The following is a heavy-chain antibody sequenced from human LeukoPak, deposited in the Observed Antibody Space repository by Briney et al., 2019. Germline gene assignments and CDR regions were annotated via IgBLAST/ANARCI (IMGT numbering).Heavy chain of an antibody. Sequence: GGSLRLSCAASGFTFSFSGMYWVRQAPGKGLEWLAFISDDGSRKYYADSVKGRFTISRDSSKNTLFLQMNSLRTEDTAMYYCAKDRSTTWSFDYWGQGTLVTVSS. D-gene: IGHD6-13*01. CDR2: ISDDGSRK. V-gene: IGHV3-30*18. CDR1: GFTFSFSG. J-gene: IGHJ4*02. CDR3: AKDRSTTWSFDY.